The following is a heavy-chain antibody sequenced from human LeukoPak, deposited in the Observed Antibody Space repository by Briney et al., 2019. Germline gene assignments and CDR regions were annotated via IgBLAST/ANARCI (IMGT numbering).Heavy chain of an antibody. D-gene: IGHD2-2*01. CDR3: AREAVVPAAMHYYYYMDV. J-gene: IGHJ6*03. CDR2: IYTSGST. V-gene: IGHV4-4*08. Sequence: SETLSLTCTVSGGSISSYYWSWIRQPPGKGLEWIGRIYTSGSTNYNPSLKSRVTISVDTSRNQFSLKLSSVTAADTAVYYCAREAVVPAAMHYYYYMDVWGKGTTVTISS. CDR1: GGSISSYY.